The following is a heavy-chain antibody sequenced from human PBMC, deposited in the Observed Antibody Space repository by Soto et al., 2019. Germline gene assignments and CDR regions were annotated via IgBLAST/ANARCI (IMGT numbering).Heavy chain of an antibody. CDR3: ASGIDFYYAMDV. V-gene: IGHV4-38-2*01. CDR1: GYSISSGYY. Sequence: TSETLSLTCAVSGYSISSGYYWGWIRQPPGKGLEWTGSIYHSGSTYYNASLKSRVTISVDTSKNQFSLKLTSVTDADTAVYYCASGIDFYYAMDVWGQGTTVTVSS. CDR2: IYHSGST. J-gene: IGHJ6*01.